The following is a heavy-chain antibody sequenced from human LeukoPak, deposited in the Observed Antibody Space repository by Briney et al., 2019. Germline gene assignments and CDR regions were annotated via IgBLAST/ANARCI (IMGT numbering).Heavy chain of an antibody. CDR1: GFTFDDYA. CDR3: AKDSSGHQQPRNFDI. J-gene: IGHJ3*02. CDR2: ISWNSGSI. Sequence: GRSLRLSCAASGFTFDDYAMHWVRQAPGKGLEWVSGISWNSGSIGYADSVKGRFTISRDNAKNSLYLQMNSLRTEDTALYYCAKDSSGHQQPRNFDIWDQGTMVTVSS. D-gene: IGHD1-14*01. V-gene: IGHV3-9*01.